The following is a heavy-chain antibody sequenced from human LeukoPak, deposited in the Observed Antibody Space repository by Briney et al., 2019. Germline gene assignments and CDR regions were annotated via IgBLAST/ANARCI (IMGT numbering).Heavy chain of an antibody. J-gene: IGHJ4*02. V-gene: IGHV3-9*01. CDR1: GFVFDDFA. CDR2: ISWNSGST. Sequence: GRSLRLSCEASGFVFDDFAMDWVRQVPGKGLEWVSGISWNSGSTAYADSVRGRFTISRNNAKKSLYLQMNSLRAEDTALYYCAKVLYSFGYGVDGYFDYWGQGTLVTVSS. D-gene: IGHD5-18*01. CDR3: AKVLYSFGYGVDGYFDY.